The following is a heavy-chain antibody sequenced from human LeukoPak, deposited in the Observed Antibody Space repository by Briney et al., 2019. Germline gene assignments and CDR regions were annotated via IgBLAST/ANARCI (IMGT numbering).Heavy chain of an antibody. CDR2: IYYSGST. CDR3: ARGPYYDFWSGFSPSPYYFDY. CDR1: GGSISSYY. V-gene: IGHV4-59*01. J-gene: IGHJ4*02. Sequence: SETLSLTCTVSGGSISSYYWSWIRHPPGKGLEWIGYIYYSGSTNYNPSLKSRVTISVDTSKNQFSLKLSSVTAADTAVYYCARGPYYDFWSGFSPSPYYFDYWGQGTLVTVSS. D-gene: IGHD3-3*01.